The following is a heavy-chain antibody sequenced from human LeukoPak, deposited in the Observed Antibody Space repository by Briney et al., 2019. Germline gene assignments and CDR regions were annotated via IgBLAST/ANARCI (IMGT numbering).Heavy chain of an antibody. Sequence: SETLSLTCTVSGGSISSSSYYWGWIRQPPGKGLEWIGSIYYSGSTYYNPSLKSRVTISVDTSKNQFSLKLSSVTAADTAVYYCAGIMKIVVAGNKSSGYWGQGTLVTVSS. V-gene: IGHV4-39*07. CDR3: AGIMKIVVAGNKSSGY. CDR2: IYYSGST. J-gene: IGHJ4*02. CDR1: GGSISSSSYY. D-gene: IGHD6-19*01.